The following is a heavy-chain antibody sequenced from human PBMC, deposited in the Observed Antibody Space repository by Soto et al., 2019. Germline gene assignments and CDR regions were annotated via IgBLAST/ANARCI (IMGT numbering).Heavy chain of an antibody. Sequence: VQLVQSGPEVKNPWASVRVSCVASGYAFTSYGVNWVRQAPGQGLEWMGWIAPHSGRTTYLPKFQGSVTMTADVSTNTAYIELRSLKSDDTGIYCCARAATGSYHSAYWGQGTVVTVSS. CDR1: GYAFTSYG. J-gene: IGHJ4*02. CDR2: IAPHSGRT. V-gene: IGHV1-18*04. CDR3: ARAATGSYHSAY. D-gene: IGHD3-10*01.